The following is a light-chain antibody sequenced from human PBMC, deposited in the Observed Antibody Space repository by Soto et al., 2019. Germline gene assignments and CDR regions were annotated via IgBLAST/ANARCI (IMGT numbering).Light chain of an antibody. CDR3: QQHHSYPYT. CDR2: AAS. J-gene: IGKJ2*01. CDR1: QDISNY. Sequence: DIQLTQSPSAMSASVGDRVTITCRASQDISNYLGWFQQKPGKAPDRLIYAASNLRSGVPSRFSGSGTGTEFTLTIASLQPEDFATYDCQQHHSYPYTFGQGTYLEIK. V-gene: IGKV1-17*03.